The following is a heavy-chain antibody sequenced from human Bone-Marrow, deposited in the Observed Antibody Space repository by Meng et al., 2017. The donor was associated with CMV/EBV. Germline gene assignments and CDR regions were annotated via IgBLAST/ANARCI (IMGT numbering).Heavy chain of an antibody. CDR1: GFTFSSYE. CDR2: ISSSGSTI. J-gene: IGHJ6*02. CDR3: ARDGNDLEYYYGMDV. Sequence: GGSLRLSCAASGFTFSSYEMNWVRQAPGKGLEWVSYISSSGSTIYYADSVKGRFTISRDNAKNSLYLQMNSLRAEDTAVYYCARDGNDLEYYYGMDVWGQGTTVTVSS. V-gene: IGHV3-48*03. D-gene: IGHD1-1*01.